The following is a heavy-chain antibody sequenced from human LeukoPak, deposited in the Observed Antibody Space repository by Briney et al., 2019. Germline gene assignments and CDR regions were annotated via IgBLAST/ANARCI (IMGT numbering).Heavy chain of an antibody. V-gene: IGHV3-66*03. CDR3: ARDTDDSGMDV. Sequence: PGGSLRLSCAASGFTVSSNYMSWVRQAPGTGLEWVSLIYSGGYSGVNTYYADSVKGRFTVSRDNSKNTLYLQMNSLRAEDTAVYYCARDTDDSGMDVWGKGTTVTVSS. J-gene: IGHJ6*04. D-gene: IGHD1-1*01. CDR2: IYSGGYSGVNT. CDR1: GFTVSSNY.